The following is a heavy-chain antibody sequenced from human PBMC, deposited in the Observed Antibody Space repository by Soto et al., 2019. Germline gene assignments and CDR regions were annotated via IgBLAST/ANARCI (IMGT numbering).Heavy chain of an antibody. D-gene: IGHD6-13*01. V-gene: IGHV4-34*01. Sequence: SETLSLTCAVYGGSFSGYYWSWIRQPPGKGLEWIGEINHSGSTNYNPSLKSRVTISVDTSKNQFSLKLSSVTAADTAVYYCARGGGSSWYWFDTWGQGTRVTVSS. J-gene: IGHJ5*02. CDR1: GGSFSGYY. CDR3: ARGGGSSWYWFDT. CDR2: INHSGST.